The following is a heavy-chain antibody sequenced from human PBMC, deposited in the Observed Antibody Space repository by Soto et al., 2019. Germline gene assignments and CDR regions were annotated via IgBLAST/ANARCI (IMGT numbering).Heavy chain of an antibody. CDR1: GGSFSGYY. V-gene: IGHV4-34*01. D-gene: IGHD1-1*01. CDR2: INHSGST. CDR3: AREFRGTYYYYYYMDV. Sequence: SETLSLTCAVYGGSFSGYYWSWIRQPPGKGLEWIGEINHSGSTNYNPSLKSRVTISVDTSKNQFSLKLSSVTAADTAVYYCAREFRGTYYYYYYMDVWGKGTTVTV. J-gene: IGHJ6*03.